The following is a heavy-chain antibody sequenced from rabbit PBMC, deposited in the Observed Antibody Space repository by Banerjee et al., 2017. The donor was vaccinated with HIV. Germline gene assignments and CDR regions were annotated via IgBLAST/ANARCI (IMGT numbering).Heavy chain of an antibody. CDR2: IYTGNRSP. CDR3: ARDRDTGTVYYFDL. V-gene: IGHV1S40*01. D-gene: IGHD7-1*01. J-gene: IGHJ4*01. CDR1: GFSFSSSYY. Sequence: QSLEESGGDLVKPGASLTLTCTASGFSFSSSYYMCWVRQAPGKGLEWIACIYTGNRSPYYANWAKGRFTISKTSSTTVTLQMTSLTAADTATYFCARDRDTGTVYYFDLWGPGTLVTVS.